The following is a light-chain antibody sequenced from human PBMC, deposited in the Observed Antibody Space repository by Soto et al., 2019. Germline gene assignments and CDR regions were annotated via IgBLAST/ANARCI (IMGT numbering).Light chain of an antibody. CDR3: QQYEDLSLT. CDR1: QDISNY. V-gene: IGKV1-33*01. Sequence: DIQMTQSPSSLSASVGDRVTITCQASQDISNYLNWYQQKPGKAPKLLIFDASNVETGVPSRFSGSGFGTDFTFTIHSLQPEDAATYYCQQYEDLSLTFGGGTKVDIK. CDR2: DAS. J-gene: IGKJ4*01.